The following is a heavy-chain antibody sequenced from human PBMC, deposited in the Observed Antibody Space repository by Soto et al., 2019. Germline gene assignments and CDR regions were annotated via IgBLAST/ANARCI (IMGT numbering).Heavy chain of an antibody. CDR3: VRDGTKTLRDWLDP. CDR2: IYATGTT. Sequence: TLSLTCTVSGASISGFYWSWIRKSAGKGLEWIGRIYATGTTDYNPSLKSRVMMSVDTSKKQFSLKLRSVTAADAAVYYCVRDGTKTLRDWLDPWGQG. CDR1: GASISGFY. D-gene: IGHD1-1*01. J-gene: IGHJ5*02. V-gene: IGHV4-4*07.